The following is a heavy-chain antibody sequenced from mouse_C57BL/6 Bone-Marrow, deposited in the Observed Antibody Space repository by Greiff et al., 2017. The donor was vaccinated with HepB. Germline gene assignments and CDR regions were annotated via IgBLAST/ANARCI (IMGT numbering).Heavy chain of an antibody. CDR3: ARESSSGFPAWFAY. CDR1: GYSFTGYY. Sequence: VQLQQSGPELVKPGASVKISCKASGYSFTGYYMNWVKQSPEKSLEWIGEINPSTGGTTYNQKFKAKATLTVDKSSSTAYMQLKSLTSEDSAVYDCARESSSGFPAWFAYWGQGTLVTVSA. CDR2: INPSTGGT. V-gene: IGHV1-42*01. J-gene: IGHJ3*01. D-gene: IGHD3-1*01.